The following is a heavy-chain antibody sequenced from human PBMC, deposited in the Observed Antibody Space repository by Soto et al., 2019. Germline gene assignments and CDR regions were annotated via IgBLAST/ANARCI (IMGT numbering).Heavy chain of an antibody. CDR3: ARGLITGSHYSGGWYYFDS. Sequence: SETLSLTCTVSGGSISSYYWSWIRQPPGKGLEWIGYIYYSGSTNYNPSLKSRVTISVDTSKNQFSLKVRSVTAADTAVYYCARGLITGSHYSGGWYYFDSWGQGTQLTVSS. D-gene: IGHD6-19*01. CDR1: GGSISSYY. J-gene: IGHJ4*02. V-gene: IGHV4-59*01. CDR2: IYYSGST.